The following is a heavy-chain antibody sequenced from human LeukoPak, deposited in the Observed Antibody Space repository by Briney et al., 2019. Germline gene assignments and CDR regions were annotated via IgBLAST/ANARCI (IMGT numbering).Heavy chain of an antibody. CDR2: IYYSGST. CDR1: GGSISISSYY. CDR3: ARHRLDCGGDCYSTGYFDY. V-gene: IGHV4-39*01. J-gene: IGHJ4*02. Sequence: PSETLSLTCTVSGGSISISSYYWGWIRQPPGKGLEWIGSIYYSGSTYYNPSLKSRVTISVDTSKNQFSLKLSSVTAADTAVYYCARHRLDCGGDCYSTGYFDYWGQGTLVTVSS. D-gene: IGHD2-21*02.